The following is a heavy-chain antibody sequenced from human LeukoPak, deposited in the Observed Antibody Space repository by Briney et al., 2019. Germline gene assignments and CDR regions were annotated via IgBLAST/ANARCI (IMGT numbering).Heavy chain of an antibody. CDR3: ATIAAAGTVG. V-gene: IGHV4-34*01. CDR2: INHSGST. J-gene: IGHJ4*02. CDR1: GGSFSDYY. D-gene: IGHD6-13*01. Sequence: SETLSLTCAVYGGSFSDYYWSWIRQPPEMGLEWIGEINHSGSTNYNPSLKSRVSMSVDTSKNQFSLKLSSVTAADTAIYYYATIAAAGTVGWDQGTPVTVSS.